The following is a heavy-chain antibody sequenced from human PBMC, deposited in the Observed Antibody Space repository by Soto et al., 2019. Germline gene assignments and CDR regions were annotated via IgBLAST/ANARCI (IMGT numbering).Heavy chain of an antibody. CDR3: ARYDAESGSNKLDP. V-gene: IGHV4-61*01. J-gene: IGHJ5*02. CDR2: IYYTGNT. CDR1: GGSVSSRSHF. Sequence: QVQLQESGPGVVKPSDTLSVTCTVSGGSVSSRSHFWSWIRQPPGGGLQWFGYIYYTGNTNYSPSLKSRATLSVGTSRNQFSLRLTSVTAADTAIYYCARYDAESGSNKLDPWGQGTLVTVSS. D-gene: IGHD5-12*01.